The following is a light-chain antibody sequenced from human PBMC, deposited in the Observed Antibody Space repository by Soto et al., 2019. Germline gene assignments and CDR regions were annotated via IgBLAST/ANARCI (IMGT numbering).Light chain of an antibody. V-gene: IGLV1-44*01. J-gene: IGLJ1*01. CDR1: SSNIGSNT. Sequence: QSVLTQPPSASGAPGQRVTISCSGSSSNIGSNTVNWYQQLPGTAPKLLIYKNNQRPSGVPDRFSGSKSGTSASLAISGLQFEDGADYYCAAWDDSLNGYVFGTGTKLTVL. CDR2: KNN. CDR3: AAWDDSLNGYV.